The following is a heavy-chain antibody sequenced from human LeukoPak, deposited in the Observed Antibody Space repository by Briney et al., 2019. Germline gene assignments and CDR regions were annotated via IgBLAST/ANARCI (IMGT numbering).Heavy chain of an antibody. CDR3: ARDHLWFGELSHFDY. D-gene: IGHD3-10*01. V-gene: IGHV3-30-3*01. J-gene: IGHJ4*02. Sequence: GGSLRLSCAASGFTFSSYAMHWVRQAPGKGLEWVAVISYDGSNKYYADSVKGRFTISRDNSKNTLYLQMNGLRAEDTAVYYCARDHLWFGELSHFDYWGQGTLVTVSS. CDR2: ISYDGSNK. CDR1: GFTFSSYA.